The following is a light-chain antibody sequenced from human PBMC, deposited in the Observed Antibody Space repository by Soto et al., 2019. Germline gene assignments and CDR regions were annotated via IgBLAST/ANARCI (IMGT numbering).Light chain of an antibody. CDR1: QSVSSY. J-gene: IGKJ2*01. CDR2: DAS. V-gene: IGKV3-11*01. CDR3: QQRSNWPPKYT. Sequence: EIVVTQSPATLSLSPGERATLSCRASQSVSSYLAWYQQKPGQAPRLLIYDASNRATGIPARFSGSGSGTDFTLTISSLEPEDFAVYYCQQRSNWPPKYTFGQGTKLEIK.